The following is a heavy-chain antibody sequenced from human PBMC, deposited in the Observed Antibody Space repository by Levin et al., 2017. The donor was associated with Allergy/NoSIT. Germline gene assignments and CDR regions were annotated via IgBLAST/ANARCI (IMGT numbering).Heavy chain of an antibody. CDR1: GFTFSSYG. CDR2: IWADGNTK. Sequence: PSGGSLRLSCETSGFTFSSYGMHWVRQAPGKGLEWVGVIWADGNTKHYADSVKGRFIISRDTSKNTLYLQMNSLRAEDTALYSCAREAGHFSLMVDSWGQGTLVTVSS. CDR3: AREAGHFSLMVDS. J-gene: IGHJ4*02. D-gene: IGHD2/OR15-2a*01. V-gene: IGHV3-33*01.